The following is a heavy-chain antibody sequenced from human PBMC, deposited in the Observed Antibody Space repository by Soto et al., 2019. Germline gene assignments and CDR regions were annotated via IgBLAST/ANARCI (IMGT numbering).Heavy chain of an antibody. D-gene: IGHD1-7*01. J-gene: IGHJ3*02. Sequence: RGGSLRLSCAASGFTFSSYSMSWVRQAPGKGLEWVSHITASGGTTYYVDSVKGRFTISRDISRNTLYLQVNSLRAEDTALYFCAKCLQVNWNYDAFHIWGQGTMVTVSS. V-gene: IGHV3-23*01. CDR3: AKCLQVNWNYDAFHI. CDR1: GFTFSSYS. CDR2: ITASGGTT.